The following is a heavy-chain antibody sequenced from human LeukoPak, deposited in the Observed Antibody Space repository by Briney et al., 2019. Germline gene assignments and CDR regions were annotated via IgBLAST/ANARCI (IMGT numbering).Heavy chain of an antibody. CDR3: ARTPVTQWEPKYFQH. CDR1: GYTFTSYG. CDR2: ISAYNGNT. Sequence: GASVKVSCKASGYTFTSYGISWVRQAPGQGLEWMGWISAYNGNTNYAQKLQGRVTMTTDTSTSTAYMELRSLRSDDTAVYYCARTPVTQWEPKYFQHWGQGTLVTVSS. V-gene: IGHV1-18*01. D-gene: IGHD1-26*01. J-gene: IGHJ1*01.